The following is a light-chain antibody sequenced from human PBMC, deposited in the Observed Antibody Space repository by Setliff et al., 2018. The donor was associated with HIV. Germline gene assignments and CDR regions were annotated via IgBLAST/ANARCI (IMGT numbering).Light chain of an antibody. CDR1: SSDIGTYNF. CDR3: ASYTTSSAPLV. Sequence: QSVLTQPASVSGSPGQSITISCTGSSSDIGTYNFVSWYQQYPGKAPKVVIYEVSIRPSGISTRFSGSKSGNTASLTISGLQPADDADYYRASYTTSSAPLVFGSGTKVTVL. CDR2: EVS. V-gene: IGLV2-14*01. J-gene: IGLJ1*01.